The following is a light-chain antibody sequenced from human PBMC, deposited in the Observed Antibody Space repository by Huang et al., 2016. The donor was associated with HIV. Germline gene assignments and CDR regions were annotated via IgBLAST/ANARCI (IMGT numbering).Light chain of an antibody. CDR2: KVA. J-gene: IGKJ1*01. CDR1: QTLVHTDGNTY. V-gene: IGKV2-30*02. Sequence: DVIMTQSPLFLPVTLGQPAAISCRSSQTLVHTDGNTYLNWFLQRPGQSPRRLIYKVANRESGVPDRFTGSGSGIEFTLTISRVEAEDVGIYYCMQGTHWPPGTFGQGTNMEIK. CDR3: MQGTHWPPGT.